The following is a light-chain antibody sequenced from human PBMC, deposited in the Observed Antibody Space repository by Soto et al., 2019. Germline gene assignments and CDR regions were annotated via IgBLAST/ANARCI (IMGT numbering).Light chain of an antibody. CDR1: QSVSSY. V-gene: IGKV3-11*01. Sequence: EGVWRMSKAPLSLTSGKRATLCCMATQSVSSYLAWYQQKPGQAPRLLIYDASNRATGIPARFSGSGSGTDFTLPLCRLAPEAFALYYCQQYVSSPRTFGQGTKVDI. CDR3: QQYVSSPRT. CDR2: DAS. J-gene: IGKJ1*01.